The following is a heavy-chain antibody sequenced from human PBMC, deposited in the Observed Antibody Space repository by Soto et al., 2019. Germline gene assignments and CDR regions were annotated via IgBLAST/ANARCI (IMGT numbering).Heavy chain of an antibody. Sequence: QVQLQESGPGLVKSSETLSLTCTVSGASSSSYYWSWIQQPPGKGLEWIGYMNDFGRTIYNPSLKSRVTISLDTSKNQFSLMLTSVIAADTAVYYCARSFCRDAVRCNWFDPWGQGTLVTVSS. CDR1: GASSSSYY. V-gene: IGHV4-59*01. J-gene: IGHJ5*02. D-gene: IGHD2-8*01. CDR3: ARSFCRDAVRCNWFDP. CDR2: MNDFGRT.